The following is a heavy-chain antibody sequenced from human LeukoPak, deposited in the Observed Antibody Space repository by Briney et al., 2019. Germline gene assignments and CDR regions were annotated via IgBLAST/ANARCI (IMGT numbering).Heavy chain of an antibody. D-gene: IGHD3-22*01. CDR3: ARNYDSSGYYSY. CDR1: GFTFSSYE. CDR2: ISSSGSTI. Sequence: PGGSLRLSCAASGFTFSSYEMNWVRQAPGKGLEWVSYISSSGSTIYYADSVKGRFTISRDNAKNSLYLQMNSLRAEDTAVYYCARNYDSSGYYSYWGQGTLVTVSS. V-gene: IGHV3-48*03. J-gene: IGHJ4*02.